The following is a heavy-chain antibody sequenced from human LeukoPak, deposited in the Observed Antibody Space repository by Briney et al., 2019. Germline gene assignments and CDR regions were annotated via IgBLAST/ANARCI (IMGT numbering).Heavy chain of an antibody. CDR2: LKQDGSQK. Sequence: GGSLRLSCAAPGFTLSSYWMSWVRQAPGKGPERVASLKQDGSQKYYVDSVKGRFTISRDNGKNSLDLQMNSLRAEDTALYYCARVKDTNDDITFQHWGQGTLVTVSS. CDR3: ARVKDTNDDITFQH. D-gene: IGHD3-9*01. CDR1: GFTLSSYW. J-gene: IGHJ1*01. V-gene: IGHV3-7*01.